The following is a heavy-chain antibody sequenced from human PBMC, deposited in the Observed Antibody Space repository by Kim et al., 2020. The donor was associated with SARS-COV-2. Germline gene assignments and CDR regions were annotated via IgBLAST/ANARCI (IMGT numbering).Heavy chain of an antibody. CDR2: IIPIFGTA. Sequence: SVKVSCKASGGTFSSYAISWVRQAPGQGLEWMGGIIPIFGTANYAQKFQGRVTITADESTSTAYMELSSLRSEDTAVYYCASHQFSMGYYYGMDVWGQGTTVTVSS. D-gene: IGHD2-21*01. V-gene: IGHV1-69*13. J-gene: IGHJ6*02. CDR3: ASHQFSMGYYYGMDV. CDR1: GGTFSSYA.